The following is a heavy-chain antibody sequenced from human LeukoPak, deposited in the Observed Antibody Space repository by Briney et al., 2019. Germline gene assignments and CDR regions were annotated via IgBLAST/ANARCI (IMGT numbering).Heavy chain of an antibody. V-gene: IGHV3-9*03. D-gene: IGHD1-26*01. CDR2: ISWNSGSI. J-gene: IGHJ4*02. CDR1: GFTFDDYA. Sequence: GGSLRLSCAASGFTFDDYAMHWVRQAPGKGLEWVSGISWNSGSIGYADSVKGRFTISRDNAKSSLYLQMNSLRAEDMALYYCAKGGAGGSYAFDYWGQGTLVTVSS. CDR3: AKGGAGGSYAFDY.